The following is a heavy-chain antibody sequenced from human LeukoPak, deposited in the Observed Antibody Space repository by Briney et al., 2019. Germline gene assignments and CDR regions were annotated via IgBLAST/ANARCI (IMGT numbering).Heavy chain of an antibody. J-gene: IGHJ4*01. CDR1: RFTFIGYA. V-gene: IGHV3-23*01. CDR2: ISAGGDST. CDR3: AKDHPDWGSSFDS. Sequence: GGSLRLSCAPSRFTFIGYATNSVRQAPGEGLECVSAISAGGDSTHYAESVKGRFSISRDKSKNTLYLQMNSLRAEDTAVYYCAKDHPDWGSSFDSWGHGTLVTVSS. D-gene: IGHD7-27*01.